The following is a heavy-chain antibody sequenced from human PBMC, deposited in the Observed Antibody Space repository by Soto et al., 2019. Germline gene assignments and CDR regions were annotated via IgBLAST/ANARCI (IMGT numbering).Heavy chain of an antibody. CDR3: ARYCSTTNCYTFDY. Sequence: GGSLRLSCAASGFVFNNYGMHWVRQAPGKGLEWLSYISSSSSYTKYADSVKGRFTISRDNAKNSLYLQMNSLRAEDTAVYYCARYCSTTNCYTFDYWGQGALVTVSS. CDR2: ISSSSSYT. V-gene: IGHV3-21*05. J-gene: IGHJ4*02. D-gene: IGHD2-2*02. CDR1: GFVFNNYG.